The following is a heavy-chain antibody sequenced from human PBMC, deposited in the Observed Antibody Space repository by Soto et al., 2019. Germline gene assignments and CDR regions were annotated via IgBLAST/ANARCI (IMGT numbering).Heavy chain of an antibody. J-gene: IGHJ3*01. CDR2: IHSDGSST. Sequence: EVRLVESEGGLVQPGGSLSLSCAASGFSFSYYLMLWVRQPPGQGLLWVSRIHSDGSSTTYADSVKGRFTISRDNAKNTVSLQMNSLRVEDTGVYFCARGDKGAFDLWGQGTMVTVSS. CDR1: GFSFSYYL. V-gene: IGHV3-74*01. CDR3: ARGDKGAFDL. D-gene: IGHD2-21*02.